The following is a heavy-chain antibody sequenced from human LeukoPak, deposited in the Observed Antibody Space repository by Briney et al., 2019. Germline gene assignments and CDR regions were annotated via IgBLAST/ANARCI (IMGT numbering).Heavy chain of an antibody. CDR3: TRRLDGVVVVGILDAFDI. D-gene: IGHD2-15*01. J-gene: IGHJ3*02. Sequence: PSETLSLTCAVYGGSFSGYYWSWIRQPPGKGLEWIGEINHSGSTNYNPSLKSRVTISVDTSKNQFSLKLSSVTAADTAVYYCTRRLDGVVVVGILDAFDIWGQGTMVTVSS. CDR2: INHSGST. V-gene: IGHV4-34*01. CDR1: GGSFSGYY.